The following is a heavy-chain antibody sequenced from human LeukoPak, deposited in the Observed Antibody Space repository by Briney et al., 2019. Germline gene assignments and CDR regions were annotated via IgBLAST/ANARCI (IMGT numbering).Heavy chain of an antibody. J-gene: IGHJ4*02. V-gene: IGHV3-74*01. D-gene: IGHD3-16*01. Sequence: PGGSLRLSCAASGFTFSSYWMHWVRQAPGKGLVWVSRINTDGSSTNYADSVKGRFTISRDNAKNTVYLQLNSLRADDTAVFYCARGVILNNYYFDFWGQGTLVTVSS. CDR2: INTDGSST. CDR3: ARGVILNNYYFDF. CDR1: GFTFSSYW.